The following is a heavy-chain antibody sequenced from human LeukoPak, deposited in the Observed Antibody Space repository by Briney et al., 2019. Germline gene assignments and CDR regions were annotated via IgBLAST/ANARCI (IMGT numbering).Heavy chain of an antibody. J-gene: IGHJ4*02. CDR1: GFNFSSYT. Sequence: PGGSLRLSCAASGFASGFNFSSYTMNWVRQAPGKGLEWISSITSRSTYLYYAAPVKGRFTISRDNARHSLFLQMNSLRAEDTAVYYCARTPNYGFWNNYGSLDSWGQGTLVTISS. V-gene: IGHV3-21*01. CDR2: ITSRSTYL. D-gene: IGHD3-3*01. CDR3: ARTPNYGFWNNYGSLDS.